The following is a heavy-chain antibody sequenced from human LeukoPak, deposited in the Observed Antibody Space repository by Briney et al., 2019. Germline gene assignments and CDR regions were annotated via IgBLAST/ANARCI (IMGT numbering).Heavy chain of an antibody. J-gene: IGHJ5*02. CDR3: AKAAQAMLYDYVWGSYHQAWFDP. D-gene: IGHD3-16*02. CDR2: ISGDGGST. Sequence: PGGSLRLSCAASGFTFDDYAMHWVRQAPGKGLEWVSLISGDGGSTYYADSVKGRFTISRDNSKNSLYLQMNSLRTEDTALYYCAKAAQAMLYDYVWGSYHQAWFDPWGQGTLVTVSS. CDR1: GFTFDDYA. V-gene: IGHV3-43*02.